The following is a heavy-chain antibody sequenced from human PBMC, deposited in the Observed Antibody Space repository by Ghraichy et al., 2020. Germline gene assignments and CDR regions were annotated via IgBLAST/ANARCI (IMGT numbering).Heavy chain of an antibody. D-gene: IGHD2-2*01. CDR1: GFTFSSYS. Sequence: GGSLRLSCAASGFTFSSYSMNWVRQAPGKGLEWVSYISSSSSTIYYADSVKGRFTISRDNAKNSLYLQMNSLRAEDTAVYYCARVDGRYCSSTSCHQNYYYYMDVWGKGTTVTVSS. CDR2: ISSSSSTI. CDR3: ARVDGRYCSSTSCHQNYYYYMDV. V-gene: IGHV3-48*04. J-gene: IGHJ6*03.